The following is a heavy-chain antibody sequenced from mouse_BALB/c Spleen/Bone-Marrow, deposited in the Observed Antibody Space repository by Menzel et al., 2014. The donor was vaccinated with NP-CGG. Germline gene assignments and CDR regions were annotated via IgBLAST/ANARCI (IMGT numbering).Heavy chain of an antibody. Sequence: VQLQQSGPELVKPGASVKISCKASGYAFSSSWMNWAKQRPGQGLEWIGRIYPGDGDTNYNGKFKGKATLTADKSSSTAYMQLSSLTSVDSAVYFCARGGNYRFDYWGQGTTLTVSS. CDR1: GYAFSSSW. D-gene: IGHD2-1*01. V-gene: IGHV1-82*01. CDR2: IYPGDGDT. CDR3: ARGGNYRFDY. J-gene: IGHJ2*01.